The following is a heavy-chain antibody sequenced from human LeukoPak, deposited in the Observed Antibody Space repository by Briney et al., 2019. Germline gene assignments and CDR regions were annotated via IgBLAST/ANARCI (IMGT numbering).Heavy chain of an antibody. CDR2: VYYSGST. Sequence: PSETLSLTCTVSGGSVTNYYWNWIRQPPGKGLEWIGYVYYSGSTNYNPALESRVTISVDTSKNQFSLKLNSVTAADTAVYYCARLNLEYLYSSGPNDYWGQGTLVTVSS. CDR3: ARLNLEYLYSSGPNDY. CDR1: GGSVTNYY. D-gene: IGHD3-10*01. J-gene: IGHJ4*02. V-gene: IGHV4-59*02.